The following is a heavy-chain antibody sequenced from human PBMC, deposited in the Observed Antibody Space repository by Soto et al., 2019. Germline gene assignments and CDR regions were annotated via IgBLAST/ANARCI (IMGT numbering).Heavy chain of an antibody. CDR2: IYYSGST. CDR3: AREKRPTYGDYTVDY. D-gene: IGHD4-17*01. CDR1: GGSISSGGYY. V-gene: IGHV4-31*03. J-gene: IGHJ4*02. Sequence: QVQLQESGPGLVKPSQTLSLTCTVSGGSISSGGYYWSWIRQHPGKGLEWIGYIYYSGSTYYNPSLKSRVTISVDTSKNQFSLKLSSVTAADTAVYYCAREKRPTYGDYTVDYWGQGTLVTVSS.